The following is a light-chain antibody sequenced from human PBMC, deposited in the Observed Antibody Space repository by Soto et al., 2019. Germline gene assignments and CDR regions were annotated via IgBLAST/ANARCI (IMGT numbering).Light chain of an antibody. CDR3: QQYGGSPFT. Sequence: EIVLTQSPGTLSLSPGERATLSCRASQSVSSSYLAWYQQKPGQAPRLLIYGASSRATGIPDRFSDSGSGTDFALTISRLETDDSAVYYCQQYGGSPFTFGPGTKVDIK. J-gene: IGKJ3*01. CDR1: QSVSSSY. V-gene: IGKV3-20*01. CDR2: GAS.